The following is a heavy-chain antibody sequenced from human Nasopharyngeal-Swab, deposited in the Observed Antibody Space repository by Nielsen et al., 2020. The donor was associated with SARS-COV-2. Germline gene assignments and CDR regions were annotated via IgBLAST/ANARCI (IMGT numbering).Heavy chain of an antibody. V-gene: IGHV3-9*01. CDR3: AKDTDHYYGSGLHDAFDI. D-gene: IGHD3-10*01. CDR1: GFTFDDYA. Sequence: SLKISCAASGFTFDDYAMHWVRQAPGKGLEWVSGISWNSGSIGYADSVKGRFTISRDNAKNSLYLQMNSLRAEDTALYYCAKDTDHYYGSGLHDAFDIWGQGTMVTVSS. J-gene: IGHJ3*02. CDR2: ISWNSGSI.